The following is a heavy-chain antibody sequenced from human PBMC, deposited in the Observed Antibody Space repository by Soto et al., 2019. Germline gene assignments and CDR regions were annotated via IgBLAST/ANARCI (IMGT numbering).Heavy chain of an antibody. CDR2: IHHSMTS. CDR1: VGSVTSGSHF. V-gene: IGHV4-61*03. CDR3: ARDQGYSDYKMRNDYYGMDG. Sequence: SETLSLTCSVSVGSVTSGSHFWTWIRKTPGKRLAWIGYIHHSMTSKINLSLKSRVTMSTDKSKNHFYPTLSSVTAEDPAGYYCARDQGYSDYKMRNDYYGMDGGDERTTDAISS. J-gene: IGHJ6*04. D-gene: IGHD5-12*01.